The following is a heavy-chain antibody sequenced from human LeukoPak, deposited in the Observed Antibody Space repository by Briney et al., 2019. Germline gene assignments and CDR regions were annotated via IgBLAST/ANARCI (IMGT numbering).Heavy chain of an antibody. J-gene: IGHJ4*02. Sequence: ASVKVSCKASGHTFTSYYMHWVRQAPGQGLEWMGIINPSGGSTSYAQKFQGRLTMTRDTSTSTVYMELSSLRSEDTAVYYCAKDPLEYSSGRPNDYWGQGALVTVSS. CDR3: AKDPLEYSSGRPNDY. CDR2: INPSGGST. CDR1: GHTFTSYY. D-gene: IGHD6-19*01. V-gene: IGHV1-46*01.